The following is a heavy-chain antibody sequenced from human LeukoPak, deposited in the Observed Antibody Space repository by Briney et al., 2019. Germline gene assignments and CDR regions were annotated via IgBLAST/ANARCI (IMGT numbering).Heavy chain of an antibody. CDR3: ARPRTYYDFWRGYPPFDY. V-gene: IGHV1-69*13. J-gene: IGHJ4*02. CDR1: GGTFSNYA. CDR2: TITNFGTT. D-gene: IGHD3-3*01. Sequence: GASVKVSCKASGGTFSNYAISWVRQAPGQGLEWMGGTITNFGTTNYAQKYQGRVTITADESTSTVYMELSSLRSEDTAVYYCARPRTYYDFWRGYPPFDYWGQGTLVTVSS.